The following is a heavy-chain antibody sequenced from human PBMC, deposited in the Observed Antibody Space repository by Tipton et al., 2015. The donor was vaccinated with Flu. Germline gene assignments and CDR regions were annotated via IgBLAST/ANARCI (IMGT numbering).Heavy chain of an antibody. D-gene: IGHD3-10*02. Sequence: GLVKPSETLSLTCTVSSGSIRSTNYFCAWIRQPPGKRLELIGSIYPSGTTYYNPSLMCRVTLSVDTSKSQFSLKLRCVTAADTAVYYCARLSYYDVDLKNFYFDYWGQGALVTVSS. CDR2: IYPSGTT. V-gene: IGHV4-39*01. J-gene: IGHJ4*02. CDR3: ARLSYYDVDLKNFYFDY. CDR1: SGSIRSTNYF.